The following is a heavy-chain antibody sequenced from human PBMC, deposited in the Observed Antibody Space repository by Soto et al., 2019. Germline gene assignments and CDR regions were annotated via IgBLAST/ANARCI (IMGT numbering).Heavy chain of an antibody. Sequence: QVQLVQSGAEVKKPGASVKVSCKASGYTFTNYYIHWVRQAPGQGLEWMGVINPSGGSTSYAQKFQGRVTMTRDTSTSTVYMELSSLRSDDTAVYYCAREGGYCSSPNCYPSDYWGQGTLVTVSS. CDR3: AREGGYCSSPNCYPSDY. CDR2: INPSGGST. J-gene: IGHJ4*02. D-gene: IGHD2-2*01. V-gene: IGHV1-46*01. CDR1: GYTFTNYY.